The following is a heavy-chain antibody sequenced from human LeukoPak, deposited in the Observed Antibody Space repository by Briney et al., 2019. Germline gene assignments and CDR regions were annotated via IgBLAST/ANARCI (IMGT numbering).Heavy chain of an antibody. CDR1: GFTFSSYA. Sequence: GGSLRLSCAASGFTFSSYAMSWVRQAPGKGLEWVSAISGSGGSTYYADSVKGRFTISRDNSKNTLYLQMNSLRAEDTAVYYCAAGNNWNYFRWFDPWGQGTLVTVSS. CDR3: AAGNNWNYFRWFDP. D-gene: IGHD1-7*01. CDR2: ISGSGGST. V-gene: IGHV3-23*01. J-gene: IGHJ5*02.